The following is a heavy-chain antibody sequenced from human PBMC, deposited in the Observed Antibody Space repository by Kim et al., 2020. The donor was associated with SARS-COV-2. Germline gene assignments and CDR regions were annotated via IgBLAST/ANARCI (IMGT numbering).Heavy chain of an antibody. J-gene: IGHJ4*02. Sequence: ASVKVSCKTSGYPFSSFAITWVRQAPGQGLEWMGWISGFNTNANYTEKFQGRLTLTANITTSTAYMDLRTLRSDDTAVYYCATSMFDYSWGTALKKEDSWGQAPLLTVTS. CDR3: ATSMFDYSWGTALKKEDS. CDR1: GYPFSSFA. V-gene: IGHV1-18*01. D-gene: IGHD3-16*01. CDR2: ISGFNTNA.